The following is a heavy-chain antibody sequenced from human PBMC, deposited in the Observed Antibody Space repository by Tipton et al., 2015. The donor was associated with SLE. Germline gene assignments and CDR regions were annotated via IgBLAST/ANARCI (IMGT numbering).Heavy chain of an antibody. CDR3: ARGPPGYSSGWYLDY. Sequence: TLSLTCTVSGDSISSGAFYWSWVRRRPGRGLEWIGYIYYGGSTHYNPSLRSRVTISIDTSKNQFSLNLDSVTAADTAVYYCARGPPGYSSGWYLDYWGQGTLVTVSS. V-gene: IGHV4-31*03. D-gene: IGHD6-19*01. CDR1: GDSISSGAFY. J-gene: IGHJ4*02. CDR2: IYYGGST.